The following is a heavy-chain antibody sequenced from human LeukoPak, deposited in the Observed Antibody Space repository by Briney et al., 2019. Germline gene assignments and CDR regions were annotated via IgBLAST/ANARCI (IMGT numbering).Heavy chain of an antibody. CDR2: IYYSGST. CDR3: ARGYSGSPSGDFQH. D-gene: IGHD1-26*01. Sequence: PSETLSLTCTVSGGSISSGSYYWSWIRQPPGKGLEWIGYIYYSGSTNYNPPLKSRVTISVDTSKNQFSLKLSSVTAADTAVYYCARGYSGSPSGDFQHWGQGTLVTVSS. CDR1: GGSISSGSYY. J-gene: IGHJ1*01. V-gene: IGHV4-61*01.